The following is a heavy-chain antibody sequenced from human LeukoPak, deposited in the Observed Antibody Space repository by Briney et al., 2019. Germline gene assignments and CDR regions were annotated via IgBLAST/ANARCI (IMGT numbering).Heavy chain of an antibody. Sequence: PSQTLSLTCTVSGGSISSGGYYWSWIRQHPGKGLEWIGYIYYSGSTYYNPSLKSRVTISVDTSKNQFSLKLSSVTAADPAVYYCARDSYYYDSSGTIGGGFDYWGQGTLVTVSS. CDR3: ARDSYYYDSSGTIGGGFDY. CDR1: GGSISSGGYY. D-gene: IGHD3-22*01. V-gene: IGHV4-31*03. J-gene: IGHJ4*02. CDR2: IYYSGST.